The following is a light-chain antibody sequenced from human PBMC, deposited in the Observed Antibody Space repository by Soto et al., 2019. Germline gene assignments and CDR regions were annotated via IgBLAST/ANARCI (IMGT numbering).Light chain of an antibody. V-gene: IGKV1-9*01. CDR1: QDIASH. CDR3: QQLNVNLL. Sequence: IQLTQSPSSLSASIGDRVTITCRASQDIASHLAWYQQKPGNAPKLLIYASSTLHSGVPSRFSGSGSGTDFTLTISSLQPEDFVTYYCQQLNVNLLFGQGTKLEIK. J-gene: IGKJ2*01. CDR2: ASS.